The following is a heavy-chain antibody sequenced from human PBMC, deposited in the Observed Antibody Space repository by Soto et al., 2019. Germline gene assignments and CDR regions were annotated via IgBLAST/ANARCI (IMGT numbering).Heavy chain of an antibody. V-gene: IGHV4-34*04. D-gene: IGHD2-2*01. CDR1: GGSLSDYY. J-gene: IGHJ6*03. Sequence: QVQLQQWGAGLLKPSGTLSLTCGVSGGSLSDYYWSWIRQPPGKGLEWSGEINHSGSTNLNPSLKSRATISVEMYKNQFSPTLSSVTAADTALYYCARPQIKYCSSISCSPDYNYYMDVWGTGTAVTVSS. CDR3: ARPQIKYCSSISCSPDYNYYMDV. CDR2: INHSGST.